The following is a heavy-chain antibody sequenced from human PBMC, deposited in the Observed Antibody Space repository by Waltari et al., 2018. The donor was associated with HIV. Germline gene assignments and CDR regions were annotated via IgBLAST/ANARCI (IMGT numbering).Heavy chain of an antibody. Sequence: QVQLVQSGAEVKKPGDYVKVSCKASGYTFTGYYMHGVRQAPGQGLEWMGRINPNSGGTNYAQKFQGRVTMTRDTSISTAYMELSRLRSDDTAVYYCAREFFSSSSFDYWGQGTLVTVSS. CDR3: AREFFSSSSFDY. D-gene: IGHD6-6*01. V-gene: IGHV1-2*06. CDR2: INPNSGGT. CDR1: GYTFTGYY. J-gene: IGHJ4*02.